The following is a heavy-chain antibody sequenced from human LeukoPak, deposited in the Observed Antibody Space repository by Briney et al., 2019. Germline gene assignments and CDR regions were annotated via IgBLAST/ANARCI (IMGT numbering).Heavy chain of an antibody. CDR1: GYNFTSSW. V-gene: IGHV5-10-1*01. Sequence: GESLTISCKGSGYNFTSSWISWVRQMPGKGLEWMGRIDPSDSYTNYSPSFQGHVTISADKSASSAYLQWSSLKASDTAMYYCARLGGGTFDYWGQGTLVTVSS. CDR2: IDPSDSYT. CDR3: ARLGGGTFDY. D-gene: IGHD1-26*01. J-gene: IGHJ4*02.